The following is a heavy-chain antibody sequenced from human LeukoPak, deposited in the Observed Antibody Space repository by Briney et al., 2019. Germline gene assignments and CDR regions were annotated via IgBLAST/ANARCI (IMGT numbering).Heavy chain of an antibody. V-gene: IGHV3-21*01. Sequence: GGSLRLSCAASGFTFSSYNMNWVRQAPGKGLEWVSSISGSSSYIYYADSVKGRFTISRDNAKNSLYLQMNSLRAEDTAVYYCARGGENGDYGGYWGQGTLVTVSS. J-gene: IGHJ4*02. CDR1: GFTFSSYN. CDR2: ISGSSSYI. D-gene: IGHD3-10*01. CDR3: ARGGENGDYGGY.